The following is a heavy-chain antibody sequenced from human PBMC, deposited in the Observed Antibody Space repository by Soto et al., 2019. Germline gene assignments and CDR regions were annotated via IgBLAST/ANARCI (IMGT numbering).Heavy chain of an antibody. D-gene: IGHD3-22*01. Sequence: QVQLVQSGAEVKKPGASVKVSCKASGYTLTSHGISWVRQAPGQGLEWMGWISTYNGNTKYAQKFQERVTMTADTFTNTAHMELRSPRSYGTAMYYCAGGYYDSSGPFDYWGQGTLVTVSS. CDR1: GYTLTSHG. V-gene: IGHV1-18*01. CDR3: AGGYYDSSGPFDY. J-gene: IGHJ4*02. CDR2: ISTYNGNT.